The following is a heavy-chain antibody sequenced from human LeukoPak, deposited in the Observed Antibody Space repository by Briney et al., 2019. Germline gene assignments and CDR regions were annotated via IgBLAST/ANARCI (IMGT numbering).Heavy chain of an antibody. CDR1: GYTFTGYY. Sequence: ASVKVSCKASGYTFTGYYMHWVRQAPGQGLEWMGWINPNSGGTNYAQKFQGRVTMTRDTSISTAYMELSRLRSDDTAVYYCARDGEIAVADFDYWGQGTLVTVSS. J-gene: IGHJ4*02. D-gene: IGHD6-19*01. CDR2: INPNSGGT. V-gene: IGHV1-2*02. CDR3: ARDGEIAVADFDY.